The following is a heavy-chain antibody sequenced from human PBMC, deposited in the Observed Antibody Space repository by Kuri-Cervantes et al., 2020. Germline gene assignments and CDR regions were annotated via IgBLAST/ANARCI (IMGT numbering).Heavy chain of an antibody. V-gene: IGHV3-11*01. J-gene: IGHJ4*02. CDR1: GFTFSDYY. CDR3: TRSTGLGNYARADY. CDR2: ISNSANTI. Sequence: GGSLRLSCAASGFTFSDYYMSWIRQAPGKGLEWISYISNSANTILYADSVKGRFTISRDNAKNPLYLQMDSLRAEDTAVYYCTRSTGLGNYARADYWGQGTLVTVSS. D-gene: IGHD3-10*01.